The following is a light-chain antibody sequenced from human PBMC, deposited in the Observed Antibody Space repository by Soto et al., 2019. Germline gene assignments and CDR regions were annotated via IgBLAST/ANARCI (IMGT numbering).Light chain of an antibody. V-gene: IGKV3-11*01. CDR1: QSVSSY. J-gene: IGKJ4*01. CDR2: DAS. CDR3: QQRRNWPLT. Sequence: EIVLTQSPATLSLSPGERATLSCRASQSVSSYLAWYQQKPGQAPRLLIYDASNRATGVPAMFSGSGSGTDFTLTISSLEPEDFAVYYCQQRRNWPLTFGGGTKVEIK.